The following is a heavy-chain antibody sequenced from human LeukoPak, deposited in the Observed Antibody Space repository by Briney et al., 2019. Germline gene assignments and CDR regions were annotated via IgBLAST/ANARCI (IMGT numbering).Heavy chain of an antibody. J-gene: IGHJ4*02. D-gene: IGHD2-15*01. CDR1: GFTFSSYA. CDR2: IRGSGGST. Sequence: PGGSLRLSCAASGFTFSSYAMSWVRQAPGKGLEWVSAIRGSGGSTNYGDSVKGRFTISRDNSKNTLYLQMNSLRAEDTAVYYCARDLAGSRDKWGQGTLVTVSS. V-gene: IGHV3-23*01. CDR3: ARDLAGSRDK.